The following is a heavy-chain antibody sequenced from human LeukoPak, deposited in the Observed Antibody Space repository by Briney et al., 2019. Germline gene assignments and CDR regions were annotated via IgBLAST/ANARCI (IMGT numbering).Heavy chain of an antibody. J-gene: IGHJ4*02. CDR1: GYTFSSYG. V-gene: IGHV1-18*01. CDR2: INTYNGNT. Sequence: GASVKVSCKASGYTFSSYGISWVRQAPGQGLEWMGWINTYNGNTNYAQKLQGRVTMTTDTSTSTAYTELRSLRSDDTAVYYCARERGGYSYGDYWGQGTLVTVSS. D-gene: IGHD5-18*01. CDR3: ARERGGYSYGDY.